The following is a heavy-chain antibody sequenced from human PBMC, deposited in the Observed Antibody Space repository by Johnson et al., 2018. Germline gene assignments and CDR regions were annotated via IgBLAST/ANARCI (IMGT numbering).Heavy chain of an antibody. CDR1: GFNFSVPA. D-gene: IGHD5-12*01. CDR2: FRTKANNYAT. CDR3: IGWLLRPRHTKY. Sequence: EVQLVESGGGLVQPGGSLKVSCADSGFNFSVPAMHWVRQASAKGLESVGHFRTKANNYATPYTVSMKGGFSISRDDSNNTAYLQMIRLKIEDTAVYYCIGWLLRPRHTKYWGRGTLVTGSS. J-gene: IGHJ1*01. V-gene: IGHV3-73*01.